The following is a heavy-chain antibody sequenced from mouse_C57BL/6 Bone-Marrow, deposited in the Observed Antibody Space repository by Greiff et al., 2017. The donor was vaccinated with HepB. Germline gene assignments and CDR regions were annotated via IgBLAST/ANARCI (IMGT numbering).Heavy chain of an antibody. CDR1: GFTFSNYW. CDR2: IRLKSDNYAT. V-gene: IGHV6-3*01. CDR3: TGRRGFAY. J-gene: IGHJ3*01. Sequence: EVQLQESGGGLVQPGGSMKLSCVASGFTFSNYWMNWVRQSPEKGLEWVAQIRLKSDNYATHYAESVKGRFTISRDDSKRSVYLQMNNLRAEDTGIYYCTGRRGFAYWGQGTLVTVSA.